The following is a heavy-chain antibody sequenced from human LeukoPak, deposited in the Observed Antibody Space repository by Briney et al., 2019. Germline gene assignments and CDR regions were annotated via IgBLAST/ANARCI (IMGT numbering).Heavy chain of an antibody. CDR2: IWYDGSNK. CDR1: GFTFSSYG. Sequence: GGSLRLSCAASGFTFSSYGMHWVRQAPGKGLEWVAVIWYDGSNKYYADSVKGRFTISRDNSKNTLYLQMNSLRAEDTAVYYCARDRRYFDLGYGMDVWGQGTTVTVSS. CDR3: ARDRRYFDLGYGMDV. J-gene: IGHJ6*02. D-gene: IGHD3-9*01. V-gene: IGHV3-33*01.